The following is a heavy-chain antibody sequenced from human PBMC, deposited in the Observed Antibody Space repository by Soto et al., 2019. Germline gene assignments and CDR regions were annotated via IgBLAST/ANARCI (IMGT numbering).Heavy chain of an antibody. CDR3: ARGNWKYGYFDY. V-gene: IGHV3-33*01. CDR1: GFTFSSSG. J-gene: IGHJ4*02. CDR2: IWHDGSYK. Sequence: QVQLGESGGGVVQPGRSLRLSCAASGFTFSSSGMHWVRQAPGKGLEWVAVIWHDGSYKYKTDSVKGRFTISRDNSKDTLYLQMNSLSAEDTAVYYWARGNWKYGYFDYWGQGTLVTVSS. D-gene: IGHD1-1*01.